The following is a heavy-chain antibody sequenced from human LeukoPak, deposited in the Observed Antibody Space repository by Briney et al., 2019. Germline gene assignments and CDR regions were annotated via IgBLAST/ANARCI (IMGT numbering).Heavy chain of an antibody. V-gene: IGHV1-46*01. CDR2: IDPSGGST. Sequence: ASVKISCKASGYTLTSYYIVWVRQAPGQGLEWMGRIDPSGGSTSYAQKFQGRVTMTRGTSTSTVYMELSSLRSEDTAVYYCARNSGSGFDYWGQGTLVTVSS. CDR3: ARNSGSGFDY. CDR1: GYTLTSYY. D-gene: IGHD2-15*01. J-gene: IGHJ4*02.